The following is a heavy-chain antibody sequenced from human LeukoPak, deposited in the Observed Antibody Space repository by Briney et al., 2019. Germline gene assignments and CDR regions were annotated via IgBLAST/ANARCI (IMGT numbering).Heavy chain of an antibody. CDR2: INTNTGKP. Sequence: ASVKVSCKASGYTFTSYGISWVRQAPGQGLEWMGWINTNTGKPTYAQGFTGRFVFSLDSSVSTAYLRINSLNAEGTAVYYCARAASLDYWGQGTLVTVSS. CDR3: ARAASLDY. CDR1: GYTFTSYG. D-gene: IGHD2-2*01. J-gene: IGHJ4*02. V-gene: IGHV7-4-1*02.